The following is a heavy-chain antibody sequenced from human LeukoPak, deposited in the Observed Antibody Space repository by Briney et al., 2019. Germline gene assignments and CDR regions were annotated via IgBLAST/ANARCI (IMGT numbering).Heavy chain of an antibody. V-gene: IGHV3-30-3*01. J-gene: IGHJ4*02. CDR3: ARDSSGGYSFDY. CDR1: GFTFCSQE. Sequence: AVGSLRLSCAASGFTFCSQEMHSGGQAPGPGREDVSFLSWDGNIEYYTDSVKGRFTSSRDNSRNTLYLQMNSLGPQDTAVYYCARDSSGGYSFDYWGQGTLGTVS. D-gene: IGHD3-22*01. CDR2: LSWDGNIE.